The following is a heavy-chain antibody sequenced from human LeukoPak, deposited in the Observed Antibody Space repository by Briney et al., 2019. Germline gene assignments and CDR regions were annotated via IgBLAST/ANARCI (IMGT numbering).Heavy chain of an antibody. CDR1: GFSLSDYW. Sequence: GGSLRLSCVGSGFSLSDYWMHWVRQTPGKGLMWVSRITSDGSTTWYADSVKGRFTVSRDNAKNTLFLEMNSLRDEDTAVYYCARDRGYGDSNWFDPWGQGTLVTVSS. J-gene: IGHJ5*02. D-gene: IGHD4-17*01. CDR3: ARDRGYGDSNWFDP. CDR2: ITSDGSTT. V-gene: IGHV3-74*01.